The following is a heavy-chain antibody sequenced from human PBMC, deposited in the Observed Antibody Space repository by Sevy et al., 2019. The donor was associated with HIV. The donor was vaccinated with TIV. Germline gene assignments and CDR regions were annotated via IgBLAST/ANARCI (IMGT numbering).Heavy chain of an antibody. Sequence: GGSLRLSCAASGFTFCRYAMSWVRQAPGKGLEWVSTISGGGGSTYYADSVKGRFSISRDNSKNTLYLQLNSLRAEDTAVYYCAKAPGDDILTGYYALFDHWGQGTLVTVSS. CDR3: AKAPGDDILTGYYALFDH. D-gene: IGHD3-9*01. CDR2: ISGGGGST. J-gene: IGHJ4*02. CDR1: GFTFCRYA. V-gene: IGHV3-23*01.